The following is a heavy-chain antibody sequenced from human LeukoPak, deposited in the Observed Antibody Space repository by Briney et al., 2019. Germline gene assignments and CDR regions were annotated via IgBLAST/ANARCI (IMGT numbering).Heavy chain of an antibody. V-gene: IGHV3-23*01. CDR1: GFTFSQYA. CDR3: AKQRSGWYSTPDY. J-gene: IGHJ4*02. Sequence: PGGSLRLSCAASGFTFSQYAMSWVRQAPGKGLEWISAFSAGGDSTYYADSVKGRFTISRDDSKNTLYLQMNSLRAEDTAVYYCAKQRSGWYSTPDYWGQGTLVTVSS. D-gene: IGHD6-19*01. CDR2: FSAGGDST.